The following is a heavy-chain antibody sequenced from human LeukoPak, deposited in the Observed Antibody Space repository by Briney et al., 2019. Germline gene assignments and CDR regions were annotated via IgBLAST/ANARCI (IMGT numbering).Heavy chain of an antibody. CDR2: ISSSSSTI. J-gene: IGHJ4*02. V-gene: IGHV3-48*01. CDR3: AKDIQGAN. D-gene: IGHD5-18*01. CDR1: GFTFSTYS. Sequence: GGSLRLSCAVSGFTFSTYSMNWVREAPGKGLVWVSYISSSSSTIYYADSVKGRFTISRDNSKNTVYLQMNSLRAEDTALYYCAKDIQGANWGQGTLVTVSS.